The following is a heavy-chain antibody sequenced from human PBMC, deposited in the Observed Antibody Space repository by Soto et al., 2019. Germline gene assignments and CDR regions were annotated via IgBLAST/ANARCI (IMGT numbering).Heavy chain of an antibody. CDR2: IYPSDSQT. CDR3: ARHGFYGDYSSNYFDP. D-gene: IGHD4-17*01. CDR1: GYIFINWW. Sequence: PVESLKISCKGSGYIFINWWISCFLQMPVKGLEYMGIIYPSDSQTRYSPSFQGQVTISADKSISTAYLQWSSLKASDTAIYYCARHGFYGDYSSNYFDPWGQGTLVTVSS. V-gene: IGHV5-51*01. J-gene: IGHJ5*02.